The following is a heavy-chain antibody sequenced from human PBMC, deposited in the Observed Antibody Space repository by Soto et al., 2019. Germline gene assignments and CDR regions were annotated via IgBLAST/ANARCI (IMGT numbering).Heavy chain of an antibody. CDR2: ISYDGSNK. V-gene: IGHV3-30-3*01. J-gene: IGHJ6*02. Sequence: PGESLKISCAASGFTFSSYAMHWVRQAPGKGLEWVAVISYDGSNKYYADSVKGRFTISRDNSKNTLYLQMSSLRAEDTAVYYCAREYYDFWSGYYSPFTNYYYGMDVWGQGTTVTVSS. CDR3: AREYYDFWSGYYSPFTNYYYGMDV. CDR1: GFTFSSYA. D-gene: IGHD3-3*01.